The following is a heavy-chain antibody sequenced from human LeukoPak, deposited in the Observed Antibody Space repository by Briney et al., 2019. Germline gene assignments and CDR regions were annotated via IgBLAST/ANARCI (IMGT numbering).Heavy chain of an antibody. CDR2: INLNSGDT. Sequence: ASVRVSCEASGYTFTGYYMHWVRQAPGQGLEWMGWINLNSGDTNYPQKLQGRVTMTRDTPFSTAYMELTSLRPDDTAVYYCARSSPPDYYYHYYMDVWGKGTTVTVSS. V-gene: IGHV1-2*02. CDR1: GYTFTGYY. J-gene: IGHJ6*03. CDR3: ARSSPPDYYYHYYMDV.